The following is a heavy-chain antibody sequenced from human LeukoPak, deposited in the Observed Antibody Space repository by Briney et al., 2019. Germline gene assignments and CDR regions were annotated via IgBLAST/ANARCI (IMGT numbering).Heavy chain of an antibody. CDR3: ASSIGSYGYFTMIVGGPFDY. CDR1: GYSFTSYW. CDR2: IYPGDSDT. V-gene: IGHV5-51*01. D-gene: IGHD3-22*01. J-gene: IGHJ4*02. Sequence: GESLKISCKGSGYSFTSYWIGWVRQMPGKGLEWMGIIYPGDSDTRYSPSFQGQVTISADKSISTAYLQWSSLKASDTAMYYCASSIGSYGYFTMIVGGPFDYWGQGTLVTVSS.